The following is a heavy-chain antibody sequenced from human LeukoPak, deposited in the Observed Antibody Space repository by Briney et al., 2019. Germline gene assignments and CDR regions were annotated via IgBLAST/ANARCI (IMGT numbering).Heavy chain of an antibody. CDR2: INHSGST. CDR3: ARGSSSSSSAGYFDY. D-gene: IGHD6-6*01. Sequence: SETLSLTCAVYGGSFSGYYWSWIRQPPGKGLEWIGEINHSGSTNYNPSLKSRVTISVGTSKNQFSLKLSSVTAADTAVYYCARGSSSSSSAGYFDYWGRGTLVTVSS. CDR1: GGSFSGYY. V-gene: IGHV4-34*01. J-gene: IGHJ4*02.